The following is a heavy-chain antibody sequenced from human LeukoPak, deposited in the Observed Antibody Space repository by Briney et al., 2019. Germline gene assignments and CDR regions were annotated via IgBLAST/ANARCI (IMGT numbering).Heavy chain of an antibody. J-gene: IGHJ5*02. D-gene: IGHD3-3*01. CDR3: AREGFAFNWFDP. Sequence: SETLSLTCTVSGGSISSSSFHWGWIRQPPGKGLEWIGSIYYSGGTYYNPSLKSRVTISVDTSENQFSLKLSSVTAADTAVYYCAREGFAFNWFDPWGQGTLVTVSS. V-gene: IGHV4-39*02. CDR1: GGSISSSSFH. CDR2: IYYSGGT.